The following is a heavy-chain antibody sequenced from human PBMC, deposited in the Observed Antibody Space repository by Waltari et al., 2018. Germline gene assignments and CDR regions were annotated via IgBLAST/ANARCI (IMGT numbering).Heavy chain of an antibody. D-gene: IGHD1-1*01. CDR1: GFTFSSYG. CDR2: RRYDGSNK. CDR3: AKVATSNDDAFDI. V-gene: IGHV3-30*02. Sequence: QVQLVESGGGVVQPGGSLRLSCAASGFTFSSYGMHWVRQAPGKGLEWVAFRRYDGSNKYYADSVKGRFTISRDNSKNTLYLQMNSLRAEDTAVYYCAKVATSNDDAFDIWGQGTMVTVSS. J-gene: IGHJ3*02.